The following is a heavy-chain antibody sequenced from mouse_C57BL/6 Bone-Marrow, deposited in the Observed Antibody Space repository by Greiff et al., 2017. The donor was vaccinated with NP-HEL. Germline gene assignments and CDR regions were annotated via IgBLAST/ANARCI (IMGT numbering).Heavy chain of an antibody. CDR3: AREGTTVVARGRFAY. J-gene: IGHJ3*01. V-gene: IGHV1-7*01. CDR2: INPSSGYT. D-gene: IGHD1-1*01. Sequence: QVQLQQSGAELANPGASVKLSCKASGYTFTSYWMHWVKQRPGQGLEWIGYINPSSGYTKYNQKFKDKATLTADKSSSTAYMQLSSLTYEDSAVYYCAREGTTVVARGRFAYWGQGTLVTVSA. CDR1: GYTFTSYW.